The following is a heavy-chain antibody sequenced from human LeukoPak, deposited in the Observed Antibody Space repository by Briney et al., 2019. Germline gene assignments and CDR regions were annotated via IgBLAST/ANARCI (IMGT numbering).Heavy chain of an antibody. CDR3: ARGSGWFYFDY. Sequence: GSLRLSCAASGFTFSSYWMHWVRQAPGKGLVWVSRINSDGSSKSYADSVKGRFTISRDNAKNTLYLQMNSLRAEDTAVYYCARGSGWFYFDYWGQGTLVTVSS. V-gene: IGHV3-74*01. CDR2: INSDGSSK. J-gene: IGHJ4*02. D-gene: IGHD6-19*01. CDR1: GFTFSSYW.